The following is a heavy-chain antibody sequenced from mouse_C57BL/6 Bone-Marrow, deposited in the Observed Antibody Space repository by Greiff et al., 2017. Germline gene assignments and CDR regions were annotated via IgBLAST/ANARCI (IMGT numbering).Heavy chain of an antibody. D-gene: IGHD2-3*01. V-gene: IGHV1-64*01. CDR3: ARDGWLLPWFAY. Sequence: QVQLQQPGAELVKPGASVKLSCKASGYTFTSYWMHWVKQRPGQGLEWIGMIHPNSGSTNYNEKFKSKATLTVDKSSSTAYMQLSSLTSEDSAVYYCARDGWLLPWFAYWGQGTLVTGSA. CDR1: GYTFTSYW. J-gene: IGHJ3*01. CDR2: IHPNSGST.